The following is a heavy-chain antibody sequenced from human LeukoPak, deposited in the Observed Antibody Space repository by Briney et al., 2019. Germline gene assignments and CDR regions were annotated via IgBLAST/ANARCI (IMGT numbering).Heavy chain of an antibody. Sequence: PGRSLRLSCAASGITFRNVWMSWVRQAPGKGLEWIGHIKTKAEGETTDYAAPVKDRFFISRDDSRNTLYLQMNSLKTEDTALYYCTVAAGTDHWGQGTLVTVSS. D-gene: IGHD6-13*01. CDR2: IKTKAEGETT. V-gene: IGHV3-15*05. CDR1: GITFRNVW. CDR3: TVAAGTDH. J-gene: IGHJ1*01.